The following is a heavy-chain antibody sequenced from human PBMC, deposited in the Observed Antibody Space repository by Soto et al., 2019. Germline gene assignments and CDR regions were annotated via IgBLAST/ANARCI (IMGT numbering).Heavy chain of an antibody. Sequence: GGSLRLSCVASGFSFNTYAMTWVRQAPGRGLEWVAGISASSGRTFYADSVKGRFTISRDNAKNSLYLQMNSLRAEDTAVYYCARDDYYDSSGYLAPLDYWGQGTLVTVSS. CDR2: ISASSGRT. J-gene: IGHJ4*02. D-gene: IGHD3-22*01. CDR1: GFSFNTYA. CDR3: ARDDYYDSSGYLAPLDY. V-gene: IGHV3-23*01.